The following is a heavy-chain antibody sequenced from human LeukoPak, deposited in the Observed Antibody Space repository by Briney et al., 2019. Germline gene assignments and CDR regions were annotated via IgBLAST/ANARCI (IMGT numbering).Heavy chain of an antibody. CDR2: INHSGST. J-gene: IGHJ5*02. Sequence: SETLSLTCAVYGGSFSGYYWSWIRQPPGKGLEWIGEINHSGSTNYNPSLKSRVTISVDTSKNQFSLKLSSVTAADTAVYYCARGAYDYVWGSYRLYNWFDPWGQGTLVTVSS. CDR1: GGSFSGYY. D-gene: IGHD3-16*02. CDR3: ARGAYDYVWGSYRLYNWFDP. V-gene: IGHV4-34*01.